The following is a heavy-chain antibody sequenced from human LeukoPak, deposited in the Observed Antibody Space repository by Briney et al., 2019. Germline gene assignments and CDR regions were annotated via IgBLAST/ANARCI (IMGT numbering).Heavy chain of an antibody. J-gene: IGHJ3*02. Sequence: PSETLSLTCTVSGGSISSGSYYWSWIRQPAGKGLEWIGRIYTSGSTNYNPSLKSRVTISVDTSKNQFSLKLSSVTAADTAVYYCARVAAGYYDILTGYYAFDIWGQGTMVTVSS. CDR3: ARVAAGYYDILTGYYAFDI. CDR2: IYTSGST. CDR1: GGSISSGSYY. D-gene: IGHD3-9*01. V-gene: IGHV4-61*02.